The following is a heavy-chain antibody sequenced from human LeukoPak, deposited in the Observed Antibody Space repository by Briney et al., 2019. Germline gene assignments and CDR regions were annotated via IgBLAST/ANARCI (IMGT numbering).Heavy chain of an antibody. CDR1: GFTFSSYS. D-gene: IGHD3-10*01. CDR2: ISSSSSYI. V-gene: IGHV3-21*01. CDR3: ARAPFYGSGKPYYYYYYMDV. Sequence: PGGSLRLSCAASGFTFSSYSMNWVRQAPGKGLEWVSSISSSSSYIYYADSVKGRFTISRDNAKNSLYLQMNSQRAEDTAVYYCARAPFYGSGKPYYYYYYMDVWGKGTTVTVSS. J-gene: IGHJ6*03.